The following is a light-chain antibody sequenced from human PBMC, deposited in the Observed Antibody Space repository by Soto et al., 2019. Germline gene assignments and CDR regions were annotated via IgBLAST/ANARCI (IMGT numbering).Light chain of an antibody. J-gene: IGKJ4*01. CDR2: DAS. CDR3: QQRSIWPLT. Sequence: EIVLTQSPATLSLSPGERATLSCRASQSVSSYLAWYQQTPGQAPRLLIYDASNRATGIPARFSGSGSETDFTLTISSLEPEDFAVYHCQQRSIWPLTFGGGTKVDIK. CDR1: QSVSSY. V-gene: IGKV3-11*01.